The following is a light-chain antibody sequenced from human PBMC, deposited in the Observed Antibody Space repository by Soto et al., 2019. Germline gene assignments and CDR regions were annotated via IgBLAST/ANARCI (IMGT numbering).Light chain of an antibody. CDR3: QQRSNWPPVT. V-gene: IGKV3-11*01. J-gene: IGKJ4*01. Sequence: EIVLTQSPATLSLSPGERATLSCRASQSVSSYLAWYQQKPGQDPRLLIYDASNRTTGIPARFSGSGSGTDFTLTISSREPEDFAVYYCQQRSNWPPVTFGGGTKVEIK. CDR2: DAS. CDR1: QSVSSY.